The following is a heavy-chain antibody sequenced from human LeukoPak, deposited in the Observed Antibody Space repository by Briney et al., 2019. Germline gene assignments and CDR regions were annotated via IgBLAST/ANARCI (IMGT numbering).Heavy chain of an antibody. Sequence: TGGSLRLSCAASGFIFSTYGMYWVRQAPGKGLEWVAFIRHDGSIKNYADSVKGRSTISRDNSKNTLYLQMNSLRAEDTAVYYCAKDSLADIDYWGQGILVTVSS. CDR1: GFIFSTYG. V-gene: IGHV3-30*02. CDR3: AKDSLADIDY. D-gene: IGHD3-16*01. J-gene: IGHJ4*02. CDR2: IRHDGSIK.